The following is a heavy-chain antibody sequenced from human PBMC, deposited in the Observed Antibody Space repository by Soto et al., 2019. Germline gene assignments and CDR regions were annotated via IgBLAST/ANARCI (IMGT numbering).Heavy chain of an antibody. Sequence: ESGGGLVKPGGSLRLSCAASGFTFSSYSMNWVRQAPGKGLEWVSSISSSSSYIYYADSVKGRFTISRDNAKNSLYLQMNSLRAEDTAVYYCARLGLYGDYVGYWGQGTLVTVSS. CDR1: GFTFSSYS. J-gene: IGHJ4*02. CDR2: ISSSSSYI. CDR3: ARLGLYGDYVGY. V-gene: IGHV3-21*01. D-gene: IGHD4-17*01.